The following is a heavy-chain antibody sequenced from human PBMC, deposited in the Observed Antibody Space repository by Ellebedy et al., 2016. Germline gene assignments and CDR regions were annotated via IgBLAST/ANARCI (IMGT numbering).Heavy chain of an antibody. Sequence: SETLSLXXTVSGGSISSYYWSWIRQPPGKGLEWIGYIYYSGSTNYNPSLKGRVTMSVDTSKNQFSLKLSSVTAADTAVYYCARGRRGPAAGILDYFDYWGQGTLVTVSS. CDR1: GGSISSYY. V-gene: IGHV4-59*12. J-gene: IGHJ4*02. D-gene: IGHD6-13*01. CDR3: ARGRRGPAAGILDYFDY. CDR2: IYYSGST.